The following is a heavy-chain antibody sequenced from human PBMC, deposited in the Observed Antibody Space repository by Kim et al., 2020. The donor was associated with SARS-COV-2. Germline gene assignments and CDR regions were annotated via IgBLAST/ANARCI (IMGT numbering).Heavy chain of an antibody. CDR1: GFTFSLYN. J-gene: IGHJ6*01. D-gene: IGHD6-13*01. Sequence: GGSLRLSCAASGFTFSLYNIHWVRQAPGKGLEWVAIISYDGSNKYYADSVKGRFTISRDNSKNTLYLQMNSLRAEDTAVYYCAKEPHRYSSSWYNNYYY. CDR2: ISYDGSNK. V-gene: IGHV3-30*18. CDR3: AKEPHRYSSSWYNNYYY.